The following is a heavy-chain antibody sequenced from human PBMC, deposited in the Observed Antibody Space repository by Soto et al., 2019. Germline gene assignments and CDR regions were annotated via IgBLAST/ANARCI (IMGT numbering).Heavy chain of an antibody. Sequence: SETLSLTCTVSGGSISSGDYYWSCIRQPPGKGLEWIGYIYYSGSTYYNPSLKSRVTISVDTSKNQFSLKLSSVTAADTAVYYCARQYYYDSSGYGLVEYWGQGTLVTVSS. CDR3: ARQYYYDSSGYGLVEY. CDR2: IYYSGST. V-gene: IGHV4-30-4*01. CDR1: GGSISSGDYY. D-gene: IGHD3-22*01. J-gene: IGHJ4*02.